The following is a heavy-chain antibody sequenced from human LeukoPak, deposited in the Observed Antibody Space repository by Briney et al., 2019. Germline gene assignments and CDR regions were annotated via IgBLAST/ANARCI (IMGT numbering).Heavy chain of an antibody. CDR1: GFSFSGYG. D-gene: IGHD1-26*01. V-gene: IGHV3-23*01. J-gene: IGHJ4*02. CDR2: INGSGGST. Sequence: GGTLRLSCAASGFSFSGYGMSWVRQAPGKGLEWVSAINGSGGSTYYADSVKGRFTISRDNSKNTLYLQMSSLRAEDTAVYYCATGGSTIDYWGQGTLVTVSS. CDR3: ATGGSTIDY.